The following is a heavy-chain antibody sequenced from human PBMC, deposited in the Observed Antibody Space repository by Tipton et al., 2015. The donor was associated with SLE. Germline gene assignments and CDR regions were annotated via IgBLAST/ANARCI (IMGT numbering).Heavy chain of an antibody. CDR3: ARNPRITMLRGVIGAAGAFDI. J-gene: IGHJ3*02. Sequence: TLSLTCTVSGGSISSGDYYWSWIRQPPGKGLEWIGYIYYSGSTYYNPSLKSRVTISVDTSKNQFSLKLSSVTAADTAVYYCARNPRITMLRGVIGAAGAFDIWGQGTMVTVSS. D-gene: IGHD3-10*01. V-gene: IGHV4-30-4*02. CDR2: IYYSGST. CDR1: GGSISSGDYY.